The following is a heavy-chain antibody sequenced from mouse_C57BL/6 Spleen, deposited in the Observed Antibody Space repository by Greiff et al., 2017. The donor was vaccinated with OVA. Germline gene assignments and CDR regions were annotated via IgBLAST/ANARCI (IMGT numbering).Heavy chain of an antibody. CDR2: IHPRSGNT. V-gene: IGHV1-81*01. J-gene: IGHJ2*01. Sequence: VQGVESGAELARPGASVKLSCKASGYTFTSYGISWVKQRTGQGLEWIGEIHPRSGNTYYNEKFKGKATLTADKSSSTAYMELRSLTSEDSAVYFCARGGDYFDYWGQGTTLTVSS. CDR3: ARGGDYFDY. CDR1: GYTFTSYG.